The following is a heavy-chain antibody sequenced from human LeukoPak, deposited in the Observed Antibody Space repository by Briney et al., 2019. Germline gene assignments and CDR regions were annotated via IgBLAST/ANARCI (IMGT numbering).Heavy chain of an antibody. CDR1: GYNFINYW. J-gene: IGHJ4*02. Sequence: GESLKISCVGSGYNFINYWIAWVRQMPGKGLEWMGIIYLGDSKTRYSPSFQGLVTISTDKSISTAYLQWSSLKASDTAMYYCARRYCSSSSCYTYFDYWGQGTLVTVSS. D-gene: IGHD2-2*02. CDR2: IYLGDSKT. V-gene: IGHV5-51*01. CDR3: ARRYCSSSSCYTYFDY.